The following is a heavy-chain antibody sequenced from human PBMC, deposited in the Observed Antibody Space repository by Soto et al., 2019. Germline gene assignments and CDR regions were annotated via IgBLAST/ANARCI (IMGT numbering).Heavy chain of an antibody. D-gene: IGHD3-9*01. CDR3: EIGIGLRYFDWPFEY. V-gene: IGHV1-69*06. J-gene: IGHJ4*02. Sequence: QVQLVQSGAEVKKPGSSVKVSCKASGGTFTNYTISWVRQAPGQGLEWMGGIIPMFGTTNHAQKFQGRVTITENKSTTTAHMELSSLRSEDTAVYYCEIGIGLRYFDWPFEYWGQGTLVTVSS. CDR2: IIPMFGTT. CDR1: GGTFTNYT.